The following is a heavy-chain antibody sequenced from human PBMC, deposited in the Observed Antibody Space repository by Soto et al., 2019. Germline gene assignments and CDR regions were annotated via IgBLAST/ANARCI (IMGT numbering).Heavy chain of an antibody. D-gene: IGHD5-18*01. Sequence: SETLSLTCTVSGGSISSYYWSWIRQPPGKGLEWIGYIYYSGSTNYNPSLKSRVTISVDTSKNQFSLKLSSVTAADTAVYYCARWGGDSYGFDYWGQGTLVTVSS. CDR1: GGSISSYY. CDR2: IYYSGST. V-gene: IGHV4-59*01. J-gene: IGHJ4*02. CDR3: ARWGGDSYGFDY.